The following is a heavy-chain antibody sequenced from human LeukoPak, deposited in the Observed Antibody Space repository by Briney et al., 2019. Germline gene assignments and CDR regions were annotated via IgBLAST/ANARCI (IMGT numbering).Heavy chain of an antibody. CDR1: GYTLSNHA. D-gene: IGHD6-13*01. CDR2: ISAYNGNT. V-gene: IGHV1-18*04. CDR3: ARDMGIAAAGHYYYYYGMDV. Sequence: ASVKVSCKGSGYTLSNHAFSWVRQAPGQGLEWMGWISAYNGNTNYAQKLQGRVTMTTDTSTSTAYMELRSLRSDDTAVYYCARDMGIAAAGHYYYYYGMDVWGQGTTVTVSS. J-gene: IGHJ6*02.